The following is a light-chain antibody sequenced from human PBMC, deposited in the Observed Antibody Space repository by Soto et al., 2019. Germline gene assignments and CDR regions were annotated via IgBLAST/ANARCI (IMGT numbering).Light chain of an antibody. CDR1: QDVSRY. J-gene: IGKJ1*01. CDR3: QQYGRSPWT. Sequence: EIVLTQSPATLSLSPGERATLSCRASQDVSRYLAWYQQKPGQSPRLLIYDASNRATGIPARFSGSGSGTEFTLTISSLEPEDFAVYYCQQYGRSPWTFGQGTKVEVK. V-gene: IGKV3-11*01. CDR2: DAS.